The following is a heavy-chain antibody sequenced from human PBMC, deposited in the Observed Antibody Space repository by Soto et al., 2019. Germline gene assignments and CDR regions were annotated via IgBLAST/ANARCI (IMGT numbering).Heavy chain of an antibody. V-gene: IGHV4-4*02. Sequence: SSQTLSVTCAVSGGSTSSSNWWSWVRQPPGKGLEWIGEIYHSGSTNYNPSLKSRVTISVDKSKNQFSLKLSSVTAADTAVYYCARDPRVRCYQCCMDVWGKGTTVTGST. D-gene: IGHD2-15*01. J-gene: IGHJ6*04. CDR3: ARDPRVRCYQCCMDV. CDR2: IYHSGST. CDR1: GGSTSSSNW.